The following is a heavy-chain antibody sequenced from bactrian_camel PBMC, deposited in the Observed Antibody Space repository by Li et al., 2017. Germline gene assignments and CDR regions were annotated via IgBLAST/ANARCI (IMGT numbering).Heavy chain of an antibody. J-gene: IGHJ6*01. CDR3: AAVRYGVTWYPLCRARSADFGY. CDR1: GYADKRFC. V-gene: IGHV3S1*01. CDR2: IYSEDGTT. Sequence: HVQLVESGGVSVEAGGSLRLSCAASGYADKRFCIGWVRQAPGKEREGVAYIYSEDGTTFYADSVKGRFSITQENAKDTLFVYLQMNSLKPEDTAMYYCAAVRYGVTWYPLCRARSADFGYWGQGTQVTVS. D-gene: IGHD6*01.